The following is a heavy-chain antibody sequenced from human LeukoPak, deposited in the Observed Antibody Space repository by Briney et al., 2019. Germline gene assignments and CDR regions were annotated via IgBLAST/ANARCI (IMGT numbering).Heavy chain of an antibody. V-gene: IGHV5-51*01. D-gene: IGHD1-26*01. CDR1: GYTFTNYW. CDR3: ARQSDGGGSYPGY. J-gene: IGHJ4*02. Sequence: GESLKISCKTSGYTFTNYWNGWVRQMPGKGLEWMGIIWPGDSYIRFSPSFQGQVTISSDNSITTAYLQGSGLKASDTAMDYCARQSDGGGSYPGYWGQGTLVTVSS. CDR2: IWPGDSYI.